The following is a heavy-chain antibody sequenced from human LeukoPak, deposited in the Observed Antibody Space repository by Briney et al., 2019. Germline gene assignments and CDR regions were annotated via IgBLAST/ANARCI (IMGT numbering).Heavy chain of an antibody. D-gene: IGHD6-19*01. CDR1: GFTFSSYD. CDR3: ARAPRIAVAGKNYYYGMDV. V-gene: IGHV3-13*01. CDR2: IGTAGDT. Sequence: PGGSLRLSCAASGFTFSSYDMHWVRQATGKGLEWVSAIGTAGDTYYPGSVKGRFTISRENAKNSLYLQMNSLRAGDTAVYYCARAPRIAVAGKNYYYGMDVWGQGTTVTVSS. J-gene: IGHJ6*02.